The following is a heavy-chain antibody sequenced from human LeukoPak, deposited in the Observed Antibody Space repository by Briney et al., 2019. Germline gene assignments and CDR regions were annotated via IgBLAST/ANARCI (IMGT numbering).Heavy chain of an antibody. CDR1: GFTFSSHW. J-gene: IGHJ3*02. CDR3: ARGYYGDPFDI. V-gene: IGHV3-48*04. Sequence: PGGSLRLSCAASGFTFSSHWMNWVRQAPGKGLEWVSYISSSGSTIYYADSVKGRFTISRDNAKNSLYLQMNSLRAEDTAVYYCARGYYGDPFDIWGQGTMVTVSS. CDR2: ISSSGSTI. D-gene: IGHD3-10*01.